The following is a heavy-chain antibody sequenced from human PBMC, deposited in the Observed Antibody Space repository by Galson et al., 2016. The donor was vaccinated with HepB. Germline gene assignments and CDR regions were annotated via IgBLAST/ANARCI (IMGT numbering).Heavy chain of an antibody. CDR2: ISGSGGST. CDR3: AKVAWGVCSGGSCYCDY. Sequence: SLRLSCAASGFTFSSYAMSWVRQAPGKGLEWVSAISGSGGSTYYVDSVKGRFTISRDNSKNPLYLQMNSLGAEDTAVYYCAKVAWGVCSGGSCYCDYWGQGALLTVSS. D-gene: IGHD2-15*01. CDR1: GFTFSSYA. V-gene: IGHV3-23*01. J-gene: IGHJ4*02.